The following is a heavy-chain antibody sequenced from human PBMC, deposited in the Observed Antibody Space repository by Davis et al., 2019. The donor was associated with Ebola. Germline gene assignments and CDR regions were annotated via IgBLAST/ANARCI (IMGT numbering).Heavy chain of an antibody. Sequence: ASVKVSCKASGYTFKNSAISWVRQAPGQGLEWMGWTSAHTGNPTYEQKFQGRLILTTDTSTTTAHMELRSLRSDDTALYYCARDLWGYYDSSGSFDYWGQGTLVTVSS. CDR2: TSAHTGNP. CDR3: ARDLWGYYDSSGSFDY. V-gene: IGHV1-18*01. CDR1: GYTFKNSA. D-gene: IGHD3-22*01. J-gene: IGHJ4*02.